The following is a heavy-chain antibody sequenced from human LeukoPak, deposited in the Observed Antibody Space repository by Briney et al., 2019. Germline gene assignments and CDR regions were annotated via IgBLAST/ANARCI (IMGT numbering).Heavy chain of an antibody. CDR1: GFTFSNAW. CDR3: TTDLYYDSSGDYYGGFNAFDI. V-gene: IGHV3-15*01. Sequence: GGSLRLSCAASGFTFSNAWMSWVRQAPGKGLEWVGRIKSKTDGGTTDYAAPVKGRFTISRDDSKNTLYLQMNSLKTEDTAVYYCTTDLYYDSSGDYYGGFNAFDIWGQGTMVTVSS. CDR2: IKSKTDGGTT. D-gene: IGHD3-22*01. J-gene: IGHJ3*02.